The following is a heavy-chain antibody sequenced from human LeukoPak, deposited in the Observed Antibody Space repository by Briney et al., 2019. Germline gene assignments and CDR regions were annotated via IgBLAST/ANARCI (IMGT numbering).Heavy chain of an antibody. CDR1: GYRFTSYG. CDR2: ISAYNGNT. CDR3: ATEGYYYDSSGYYYVY. V-gene: IGHV1-18*01. J-gene: IGHJ4*02. Sequence: ASVKVSCKASGYRFTSYGFTWVRQAPGQGLEWMGWISAYNGNTNYAQKLQGRVTMTTDTSTSTAYMELRSLRSEDTAVYYCATEGYYYDSSGYYYVYWGQGTLVTVSS. D-gene: IGHD3-22*01.